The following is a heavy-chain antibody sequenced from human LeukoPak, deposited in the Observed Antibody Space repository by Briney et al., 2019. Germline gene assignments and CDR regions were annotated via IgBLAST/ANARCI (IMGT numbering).Heavy chain of an antibody. CDR2: IYPGDSDT. V-gene: IGHV5-51*01. CDR3: ARQKGIAARELDY. CDR1: GYSFTSYR. D-gene: IGHD6-6*01. J-gene: IGHJ4*02. Sequence: GESLKISCQGSGYSFTSYRIGWVRQMPGKGLEWMGIIYPGDSDTRYSPSFQGQVTISADKSISTAYLQWSSLKASDTAMYYCARQKGIAARELDYWGQGTLVTVSS.